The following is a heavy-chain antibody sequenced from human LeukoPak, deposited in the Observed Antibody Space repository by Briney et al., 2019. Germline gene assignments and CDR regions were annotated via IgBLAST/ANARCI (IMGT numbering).Heavy chain of an antibody. J-gene: IGHJ5*02. CDR1: GYTFTSYG. CDR3: ARAVLGLRYFDWLNNWFDP. D-gene: IGHD3-9*01. Sequence: ASVKVSCKASGYTFTSYGISWVRQAPGQGLEWMGWISAYNGNTNYAQKLQGRVTMTTDTSTSTAYMELRSLRSDDTAVYYCARAVLGLRYFDWLNNWFDPWGQGTLVTASS. CDR2: ISAYNGNT. V-gene: IGHV1-18*01.